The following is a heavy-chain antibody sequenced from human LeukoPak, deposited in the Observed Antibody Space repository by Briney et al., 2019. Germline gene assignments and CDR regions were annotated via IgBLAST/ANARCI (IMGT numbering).Heavy chain of an antibody. CDR1: GFSFNNYA. D-gene: IGHD2-21*02. V-gene: IGHV3-23*01. CDR2: IGISGDGI. CDR3: ARGRGAHCDGDCSSRILEY. J-gene: IGHJ4*02. Sequence: GGSLRLSCAGSGFSFNNYAMNWLRQAPGKGLEWVSIIGISGDGIYYADSVKGRFTISRDNPKNTLYLHVNSLRAEDTAVYYCARGRGAHCDGDCSSRILEYWGQGTLVAVSS.